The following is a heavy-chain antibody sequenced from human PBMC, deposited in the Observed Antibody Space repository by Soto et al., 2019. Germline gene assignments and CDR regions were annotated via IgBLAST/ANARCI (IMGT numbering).Heavy chain of an antibody. CDR3: ARERPNAIFGVVLSYGMDV. D-gene: IGHD3-3*01. Sequence: SVKVSCKASGGTLSNYGVSWVRQAPGQGLEWMGGIIPISGAAKYAPRFQGRVTISADESANTAYLEVNILRSEDTAVYYCARERPNAIFGVVLSYGMDVWGQGTTVTVSS. CDR1: GGTLSNYG. V-gene: IGHV1-69*13. J-gene: IGHJ6*02. CDR2: IIPISGAA.